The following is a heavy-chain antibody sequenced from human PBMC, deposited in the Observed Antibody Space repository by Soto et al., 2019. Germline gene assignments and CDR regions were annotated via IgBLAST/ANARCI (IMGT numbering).Heavy chain of an antibody. J-gene: IGHJ4*02. D-gene: IGHD3-9*01. V-gene: IGHV4-34*01. Sequence: PAETLSLSCAVYGGSFSGYYWSWIRQPPGKGLEWIGSVNYSGSTYYNPSLESRVTISVDKSKNQFSLKLMSLSAADMAVYYCGRLEGLATISYYFDYWGQGALVTVSS. CDR3: GRLEGLATISYYFDY. CDR2: VNYSGST. CDR1: GGSFSGYY.